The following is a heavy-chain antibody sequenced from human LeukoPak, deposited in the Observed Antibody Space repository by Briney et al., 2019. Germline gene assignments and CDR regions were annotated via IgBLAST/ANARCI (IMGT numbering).Heavy chain of an antibody. J-gene: IGHJ4*02. CDR3: AKDPDFDSSGSIDY. D-gene: IGHD3-22*01. CDR2: ISFDGSHK. CDR1: GFTFNSYG. Sequence: GRSLRLSCAASGFTFNSYGMHWVRQAPGKGLEWVAVISFDGSHKYYSDSVKGRFTISRDNSKNTLYLQMNSLRAEDTAVYYCAKDPDFDSSGSIDYWGQGTLVTVSS. V-gene: IGHV3-30*18.